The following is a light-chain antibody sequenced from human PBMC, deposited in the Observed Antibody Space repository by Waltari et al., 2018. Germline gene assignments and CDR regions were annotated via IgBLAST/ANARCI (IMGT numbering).Light chain of an antibody. J-gene: IGLJ2*01. Sequence: QSALTQPRSVSGSPGQSVTIACTGTSRSAGGYDFVSWYQQNPGKAPKLMIYDVNMRPSGVPDRFSGSKSGNTASLTISGLQAEDEADYYCCSYEGSYSMVFGGGTRLNVL. CDR3: CSYEGSYSMV. V-gene: IGLV2-11*01. CDR2: DVN. CDR1: SRSAGGYDF.